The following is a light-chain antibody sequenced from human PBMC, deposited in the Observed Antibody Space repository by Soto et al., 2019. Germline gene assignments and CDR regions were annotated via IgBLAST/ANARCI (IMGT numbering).Light chain of an antibody. CDR2: EVS. V-gene: IGLV2-14*01. CDR1: SSDVGGYNY. CDR3: SSYTTSTTQV. Sequence: QSALTQPASVSGSPGQSITISCTGTSSDVGGYNYVSWYQQHPGKAPKLMIYEVSNRPSGVSNRFSGSKSGKTASLTIFGLQAEDEADYYCSSYTTSTTQVFGGGTKVTVL. J-gene: IGLJ2*01.